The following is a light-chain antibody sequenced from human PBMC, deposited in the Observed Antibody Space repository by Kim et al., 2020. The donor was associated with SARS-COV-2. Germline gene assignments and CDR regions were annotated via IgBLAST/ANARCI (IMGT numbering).Light chain of an antibody. CDR1: QSSDRD. CDR3: QHYQQWPPWT. CDR2: DSS. J-gene: IGKJ1*01. Sequence: GKKANLCCRGSQSSDRDLAWYQQKPGQPPRILIYDSSTRAPGVPDRFSGSGSGTDFSLTINSLQSEDVAVYYCQHYQQWPPWTFGRGTKLEIK. V-gene: IGKV3-15*01.